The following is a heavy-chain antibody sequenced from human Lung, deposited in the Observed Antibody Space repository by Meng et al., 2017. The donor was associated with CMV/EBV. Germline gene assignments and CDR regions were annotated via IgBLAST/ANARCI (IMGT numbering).Heavy chain of an antibody. CDR3: ARMIMNNYDYHFAMDV. D-gene: IGHD3-16*01. Sequence: SETLSLXCTVYGGSLGDYFWTWIRQPAGKGLEWIGEIDHSGSTKYNPSLKSRATISDDASKNQLSLKLRSLTAADTAVYYCARMIMNNYDYHFAMDVWGQGTXVTVSS. V-gene: IGHV4-34*01. CDR1: GGSLGDYF. J-gene: IGHJ6*02. CDR2: IDHSGST.